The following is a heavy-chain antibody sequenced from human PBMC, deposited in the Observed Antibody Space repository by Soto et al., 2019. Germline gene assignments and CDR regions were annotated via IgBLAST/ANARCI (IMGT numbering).Heavy chain of an antibody. D-gene: IGHD6-13*01. V-gene: IGHV3-48*03. J-gene: IGHJ4*02. CDR3: ARDSYSSSWPFDY. CDR2: ISSSGSTI. Sequence: VGSLRLSCAASGFTFSSYEMNWVRQAPGKGLEWVSYISSSGSTIYYADSVKGRFTISRDNAKNSLYLQMNSLRAEDTAVYYCARDSYSSSWPFDYWGQGTLVTVSS. CDR1: GFTFSSYE.